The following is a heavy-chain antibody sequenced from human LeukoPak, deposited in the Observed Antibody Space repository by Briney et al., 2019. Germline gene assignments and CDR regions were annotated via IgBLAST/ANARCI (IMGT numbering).Heavy chain of an antibody. Sequence: GRSLRLSCAASGFTFDDYAMHWVRQAPGKGLEWVSGISWNSGSIGYADSVKGRFTISRDNAKNSLYLQMNSLRAEDTALNYCAKATYYYDSSGYWGSYYFDYWGQGTLVTVSS. CDR3: AKATYYYDSSGYWGSYYFDY. CDR1: GFTFDDYA. J-gene: IGHJ4*02. D-gene: IGHD3-22*01. V-gene: IGHV3-9*01. CDR2: ISWNSGSI.